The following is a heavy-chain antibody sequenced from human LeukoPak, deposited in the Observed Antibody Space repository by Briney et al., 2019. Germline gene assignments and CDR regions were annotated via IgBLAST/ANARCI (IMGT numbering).Heavy chain of an antibody. CDR2: IYHSGST. D-gene: IGHD4-17*01. CDR1: GGSISSSNW. CDR3: ARDPDTVYGAIGL. Sequence: PSETLSLTCAVSGGSISSSNWWSWVRQPPGKGLEWIGEIYHSGSTNYNPSLKSRVTISVDKSKNQFSLKLSSVTAADTAVYYCARDPDTVYGAIGLWGQGTLVTVSS. J-gene: IGHJ4*02. V-gene: IGHV4-4*02.